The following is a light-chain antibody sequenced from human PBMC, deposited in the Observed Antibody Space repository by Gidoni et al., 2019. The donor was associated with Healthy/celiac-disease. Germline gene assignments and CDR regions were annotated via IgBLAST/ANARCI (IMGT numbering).Light chain of an antibody. Sequence: QSALTQPASVSGSPGQSITISRTGTSSDVGSYNLVSWYQQHPGKAPKLMIYEVSKRPSGVSNRFSGSKSGNTASLTISGLQAEDEADYYCCSYAGSFNWVFGGGTKLSVL. J-gene: IGLJ3*02. CDR1: SSDVGSYNL. CDR3: CSYAGSFNWV. CDR2: EVS. V-gene: IGLV2-23*02.